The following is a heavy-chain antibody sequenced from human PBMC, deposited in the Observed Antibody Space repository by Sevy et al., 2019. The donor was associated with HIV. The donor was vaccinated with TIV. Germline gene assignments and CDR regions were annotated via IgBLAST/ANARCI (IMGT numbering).Heavy chain of an antibody. J-gene: IGHJ4*02. D-gene: IGHD4-17*01. V-gene: IGHV1-18*01. CDR1: GYTFRNYG. CDR2: ISSYGGNS. Sequence: ASVKVSCKASGYTFRNYGITWVRQAAGQGLEWMGWISSYGGNSQYAQNFQGRVTMTTDTSTSTAYMELNSLRSDDTAVYYCARLDTSTVLPLDYWGQGTLVTVSS. CDR3: ARLDTSTVLPLDY.